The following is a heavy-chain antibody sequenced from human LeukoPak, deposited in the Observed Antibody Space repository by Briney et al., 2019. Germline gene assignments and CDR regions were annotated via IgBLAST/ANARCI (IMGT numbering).Heavy chain of an antibody. CDR1: GFTFSSYG. CDR2: ISGSGGST. Sequence: PGGSLRLSCAASGFTFSSYGMSWVRQAPGKGLEWVSAISGSGGSTYYADSVKGRLTISRDNSKNTLYLQMNSLRAEDTAVYYCAKGSSSWSWFDPWGQGTLVTVSS. CDR3: AKGSSSWSWFDP. J-gene: IGHJ5*02. D-gene: IGHD6-13*01. V-gene: IGHV3-23*01.